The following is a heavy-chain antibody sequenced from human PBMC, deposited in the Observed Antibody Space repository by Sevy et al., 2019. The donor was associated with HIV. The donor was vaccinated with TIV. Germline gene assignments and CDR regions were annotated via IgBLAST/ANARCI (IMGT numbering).Heavy chain of an antibody. Sequence: SETLSLTCTVSGGSISSSSYYWGWIRQPPGKGLEWIGSIYYSGSTYYNPSLKSRVTISVDTSKNQFSLKLSPVTAADTAVYYCATQDGYNLRYFDYWGQRTLVTVSS. CDR2: IYYSGST. J-gene: IGHJ4*02. D-gene: IGHD5-12*01. CDR3: ATQDGYNLRYFDY. CDR1: GGSISSSSYY. V-gene: IGHV4-39*01.